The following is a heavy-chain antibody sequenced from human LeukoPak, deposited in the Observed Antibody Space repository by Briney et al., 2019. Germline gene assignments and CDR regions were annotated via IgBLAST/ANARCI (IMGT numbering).Heavy chain of an antibody. Sequence: PSETLSLTCTVSGGSISSYYWSWIRQPPGKGLEWIGYIYYSGSTNYNPSLKSRVTISVDTSKNQFSLKLSSVTAADTAVYHCARTYYDPLTGYYSGGGPFDSWGQGTLVTVSS. CDR2: IYYSGST. CDR1: GGSISSYY. V-gene: IGHV4-59*08. D-gene: IGHD3-9*01. J-gene: IGHJ4*02. CDR3: ARTYYDPLTGYYSGGGPFDS.